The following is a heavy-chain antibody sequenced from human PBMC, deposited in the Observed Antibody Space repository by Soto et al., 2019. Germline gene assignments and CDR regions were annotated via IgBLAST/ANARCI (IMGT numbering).Heavy chain of an antibody. CDR3: AKSFCSSSSCFFLWVDP. J-gene: IGHJ5*02. CDR2: ISGTGVPT. D-gene: IGHD2-2*01. V-gene: IGHV3-23*01. Sequence: PGGSLRLSCAASGFAFSAYAMSWVRQAPGEGLECISLISGTGVPTLYAESVKGRFSVSRDNSKDTLFLEMNNLRDDDTAIYYCAKSFCSSSSCFFLWVDPWGPGTLVTVSS. CDR1: GFAFSAYA.